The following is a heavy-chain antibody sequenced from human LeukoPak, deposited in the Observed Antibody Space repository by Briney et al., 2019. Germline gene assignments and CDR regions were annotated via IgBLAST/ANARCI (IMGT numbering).Heavy chain of an antibody. CDR2: IYTSGST. Sequence: SETLSLTRPVSLVSTITYYFNWIRPPAGKGLAWIGCIYTSGSTNYKASLKGRVSMSVDTSKNQFSLKLSSVTAVDTAVFYCERENSASYREFDYWGQGTLVTVSS. V-gene: IGHV4-4*07. CDR1: LVSTITYY. D-gene: IGHD1-26*01. J-gene: IGHJ4*02. CDR3: ERENSASYREFDY.